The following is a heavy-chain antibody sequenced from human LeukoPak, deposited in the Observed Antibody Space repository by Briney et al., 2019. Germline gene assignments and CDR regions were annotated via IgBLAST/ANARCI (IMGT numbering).Heavy chain of an antibody. CDR1: GYTFTIYG. CDR3: ARDWGYCGGDCYFSSPLSRLAP. Sequence: SAVKVSFKSSGYTFTIYGIIWVRQAPGQGLGWMGWISAYNGNTNYSQKLQGRGTMTTDTSTSTANMELRSLRSDATAVYYCARDWGYCGGDCYFSSPLSRLAPWGQGTLVTVSS. V-gene: IGHV1-18*01. D-gene: IGHD2-21*02. CDR2: ISAYNGNT. J-gene: IGHJ5*02.